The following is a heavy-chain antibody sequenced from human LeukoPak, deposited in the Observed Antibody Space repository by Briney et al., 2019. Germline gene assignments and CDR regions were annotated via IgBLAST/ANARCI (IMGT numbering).Heavy chain of an antibody. CDR2: ISGSGGST. CDR3: ARGIRFRYSDYSGGYNWFDP. CDR1: GFTFSSYA. V-gene: IGHV3-23*01. J-gene: IGHJ5*02. Sequence: GGSLRLSCAASGFTFSSYAMSWVRQAPGEGLEWVSAISGSGGSTYYADSVKGRFTISRDNSKNTLYLQMNSLRAEDTAVYYCARGIRFRYSDYSGGYNWFDPWGQGTLVTVSS. D-gene: IGHD2-21*01.